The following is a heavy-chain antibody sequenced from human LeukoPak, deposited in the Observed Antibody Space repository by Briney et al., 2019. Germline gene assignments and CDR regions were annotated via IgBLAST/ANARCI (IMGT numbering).Heavy chain of an antibody. D-gene: IGHD3-10*01. V-gene: IGHV3-33*01. J-gene: IGHJ5*02. CDR1: GFTFSSYG. CDR2: IWYDGSNK. CDR3: GGWRSEFGELFRWFDP. Sequence: GRSLRLSCAASGFTFSSYGMHWVRRAPGKGLEWVAVIWYDGSNKYYADSVKGRFTISRDNSKNTLYLQMNSLRAEDTAVYYCGGWRSEFGELFRWFDPWGQGTLVTVSS.